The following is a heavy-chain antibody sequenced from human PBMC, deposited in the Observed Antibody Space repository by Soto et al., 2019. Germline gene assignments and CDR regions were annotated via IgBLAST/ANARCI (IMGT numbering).Heavy chain of an antibody. CDR3: ARVYYDYIWGSYRFEGLRSGLYYFDY. J-gene: IGHJ4*02. D-gene: IGHD3-16*02. Sequence: QVQLQESGPGLVKPSQTLSLTCTVSGGSISSGDYYWSWIRQPPGKGLEWIGYIYYSGSTYYNPSLKSRVTISVDTSKNQFSLKLSSVTAADTAVYYCARVYYDYIWGSYRFEGLRSGLYYFDYWGQGTLVTVSS. V-gene: IGHV4-30-4*01. CDR1: GGSISSGDYY. CDR2: IYYSGST.